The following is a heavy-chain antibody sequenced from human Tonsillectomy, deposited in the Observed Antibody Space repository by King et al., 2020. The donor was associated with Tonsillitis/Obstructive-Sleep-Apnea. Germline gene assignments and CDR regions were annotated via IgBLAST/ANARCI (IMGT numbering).Heavy chain of an antibody. V-gene: IGHV4-31*01. D-gene: IGHD4-17*01. CDR1: GGTISRSGYY. CDR3: ARVHSGDPDTFDI. Sequence: QLQESGPGLVKPSQTLSLTCTVSGGTISRSGYYWSWIRQHPGKGLEWIGYIYYSGSPHYNPSLKSLITISVDTSKNRFSLKLTSVTAADTAVYFCARVHSGDPDTFDIWGRGTMVTSLQ. J-gene: IGHJ3*02. CDR2: IYYSGSP.